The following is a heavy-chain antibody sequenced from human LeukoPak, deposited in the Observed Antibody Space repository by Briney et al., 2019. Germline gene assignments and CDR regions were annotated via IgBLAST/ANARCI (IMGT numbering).Heavy chain of an antibody. CDR3: ASSLPRYSSSWYLFNY. V-gene: IGHV3-30*03. CDR1: GFTFSSYG. J-gene: IGHJ4*02. CDR2: ISYDGSNK. Sequence: GGSLRLSCAASGFTFSSYGMHWVRQAPGKGLEWVTVISYDGSNKYYAHSVKGRFTISRDNSKNTLYLQMNSLRAEDTAVYYCASSLPRYSSSWYLFNYWGQGTLVTVSS. D-gene: IGHD6-13*01.